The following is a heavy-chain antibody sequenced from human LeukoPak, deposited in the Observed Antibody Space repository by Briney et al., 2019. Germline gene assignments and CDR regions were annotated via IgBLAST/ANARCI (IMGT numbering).Heavy chain of an antibody. J-gene: IGHJ6*02. Sequence: GGSLRLSCAASGFTFSSYAMSWVRQAPGKGLEWVSYISSSSSTIYYADSVKGRFTISRDNAKNSLYLQMNSLRAEDTAVYYCARDRIEQWELPYYYYYYGMDVWGQGTTVTVSS. CDR2: ISSSSSTI. CDR1: GFTFSSYA. V-gene: IGHV3-48*04. D-gene: IGHD1-26*01. CDR3: ARDRIEQWELPYYYYYYGMDV.